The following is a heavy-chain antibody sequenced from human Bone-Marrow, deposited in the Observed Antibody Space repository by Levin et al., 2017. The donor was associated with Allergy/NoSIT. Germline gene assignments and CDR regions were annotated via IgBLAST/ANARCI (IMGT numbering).Heavy chain of an antibody. V-gene: IGHV1-69*13. Sequence: SVKVSCKASGVTLNKYTVTWVRQAPGQGLEWVGGTVPLFGTANYGQKFQGRVTITADDSTNTAYMEMTSLTSEDTAIYYCAGRAYCGGDCFAFDIWGQGTMVTVFS. J-gene: IGHJ3*02. CDR1: GVTLNKYT. CDR2: TVPLFGTA. CDR3: AGRAYCGGDCFAFDI. D-gene: IGHD2-21*01.